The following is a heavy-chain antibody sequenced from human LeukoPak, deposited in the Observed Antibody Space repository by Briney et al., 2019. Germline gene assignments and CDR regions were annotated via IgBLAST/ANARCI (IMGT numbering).Heavy chain of an antibody. V-gene: IGHV3-7*01. J-gene: IGHJ4*02. CDR1: GFTFTCCW. Sequence: GGSLRLSCAASGFTFTCCWMSWVRQTPGKGLEWVASIKQDGSEEFYADSVKGRFTISRDNAKNSLYLQVNSLRAEDTAVYYWARVPGVTRYFDSWGQGILVTVSS. CDR2: IKQDGSEE. CDR3: ARVPGVTRYFDS. D-gene: IGHD4-23*01.